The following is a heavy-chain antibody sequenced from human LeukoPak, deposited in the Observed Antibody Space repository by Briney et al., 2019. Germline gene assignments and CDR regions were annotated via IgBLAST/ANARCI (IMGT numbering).Heavy chain of an antibody. D-gene: IGHD6-13*01. CDR1: GFTFSDYP. CDR3: AKDIQQLVELVC. CDR2: ISYDGSKK. J-gene: IGHJ4*02. Sequence: GSLRLSCAASGFTFSDYPLHWVRQAPGKGLEWVTFISYDGSKKYHADSVKGRFTISRDNSKNTLYLQMNSLRAEDTAVYYCAKDIQQLVELVCWGQGTLVTVSS. V-gene: IGHV3-30*07.